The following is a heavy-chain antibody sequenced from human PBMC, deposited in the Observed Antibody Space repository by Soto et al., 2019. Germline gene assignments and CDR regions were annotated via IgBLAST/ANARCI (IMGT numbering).Heavy chain of an antibody. CDR2: ISASSGST. Sequence: ASVKVSCKASGYTFTSYCMSWVRQAPGQGLEWMGIISASSGSTSYAQKFQGRVTMTRDTSTSTVYMELSSLRSEDTAVYYCARVFAVKDAFDIWGQGTMVTVSS. V-gene: IGHV1-46*03. CDR1: GYTFTSYC. J-gene: IGHJ3*02. CDR3: ARVFAVKDAFDI. D-gene: IGHD3-3*01.